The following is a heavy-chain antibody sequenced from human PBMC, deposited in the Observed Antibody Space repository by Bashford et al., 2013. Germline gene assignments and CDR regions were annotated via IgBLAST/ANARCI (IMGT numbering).Heavy chain of an antibody. Sequence: GESLKISCKGSGYIFTNYWIAWVRQMPGQGLEWMGIIYPGDSDTRYSPSFQGQVTISADKSISTAYLQWSSLKASDTAMYYCARMYYYDGSGSPGFDYWGQGTLVTVSS. V-gene: IGHV5-51*01. CDR3: ARMYYYDGSGSPGFDY. D-gene: IGHD3-22*01. CDR2: IYPGDSDT. CDR1: GYIFTNYW. J-gene: IGHJ4*02.